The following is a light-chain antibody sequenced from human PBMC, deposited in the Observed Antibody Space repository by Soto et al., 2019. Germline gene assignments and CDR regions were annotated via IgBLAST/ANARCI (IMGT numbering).Light chain of an antibody. Sequence: DIQMTQSPSSLSASVGDRVTITCRASQGISNYLAWYQQKPGKVPMLLIYAASTLQSGVPSRFSGSGSGTDFTRTISSLQSEDVATYYCEKYGSAPFNFGPGTKVVIK. J-gene: IGKJ3*01. CDR3: EKYGSAPFN. CDR2: AAS. CDR1: QGISNY. V-gene: IGKV1-27*01.